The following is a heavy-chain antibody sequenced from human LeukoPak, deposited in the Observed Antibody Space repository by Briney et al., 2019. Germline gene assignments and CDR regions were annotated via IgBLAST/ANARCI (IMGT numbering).Heavy chain of an antibody. J-gene: IGHJ6*03. CDR2: ISGSGGST. Sequence: GGSLRLSCAASGFTFSSYAMSWVRQAPGKGLEWVSAISGSGGSTYYADSVKGRFTISRDNSKNTLYLQMNSLRAEDTAVYYCARPITYYYYMDVWGKGTTVTVSS. V-gene: IGHV3-23*01. D-gene: IGHD1-20*01. CDR3: ARPITYYYYMDV. CDR1: GFTFSSYA.